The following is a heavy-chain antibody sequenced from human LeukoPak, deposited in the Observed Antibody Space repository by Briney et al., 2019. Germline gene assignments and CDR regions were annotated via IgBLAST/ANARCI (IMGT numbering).Heavy chain of an antibody. CDR2: INPSGGST. V-gene: IGHV1-46*01. CDR1: GYTFTSYY. J-gene: IGHJ3*02. CDR3: ARDRTLRWLTGLGAFDI. Sequence: ASVKVSCKASGYTFTSYYMHWVRQAPGQGLEWMGIINPSGGSTSYAQKFQGRVTMTRDTSTSTVHMELSSLRSEDTAVYYCARDRTLRWLTGLGAFDIWGQGTMVTVSS. D-gene: IGHD4-17*01.